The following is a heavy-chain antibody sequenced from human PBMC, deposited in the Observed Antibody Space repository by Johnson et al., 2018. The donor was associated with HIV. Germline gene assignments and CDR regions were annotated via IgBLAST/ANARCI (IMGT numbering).Heavy chain of an antibody. J-gene: IGHJ3*01. CDR3: AKDLTWEMQDAFDL. CDR1: GFTFSSYD. V-gene: IGHV3-13*01. CDR2: IGTAGDT. Sequence: VQLVESGGGLVQPGGSLRLSCAASGFTFSSYDMHWVRQATGKGLEWVSAIGTAGDTYYPGSVKGRFTISRENAKNSLYLQMNSLRAGDTAVYYCAKDLTWEMQDAFDLWGQGTMVTVSS. D-gene: IGHD1-26*01.